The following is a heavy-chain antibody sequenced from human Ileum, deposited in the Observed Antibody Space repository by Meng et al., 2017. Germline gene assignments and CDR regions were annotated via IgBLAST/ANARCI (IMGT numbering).Heavy chain of an antibody. CDR3: ARDKGVTALDQ. J-gene: IGHJ5*02. D-gene: IGHD5-18*01. Sequence: VQLVGSGGGVVQPGTSLSLSCAASGIPFSASGMHWVRQAPGKGLEWVAMIWSDGRSQYYSDSVKGRFTISRDNSKNMVYLQMSGLRAEDTALYYCARDKGVTALDQWGQGSLVTVSS. V-gene: IGHV3-33*01. CDR1: GIPFSASG. CDR2: IWSDGRSQ.